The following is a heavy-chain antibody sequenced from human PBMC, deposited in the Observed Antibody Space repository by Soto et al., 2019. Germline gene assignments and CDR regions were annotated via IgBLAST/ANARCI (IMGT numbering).Heavy chain of an antibody. D-gene: IGHD4-17*01. CDR2: IYPGDSDT. CDR1: GYSFTTYW. Sequence: LGESLKISCKGSGYSFTTYWIGWVRQMPGKGLEWMGIIYPGDSDTRYSPSFQGQVTISADKSISTAYLQWSSLKASDTAMYYCARPVTTISNAFDIWGQGTMVTVSS. CDR3: ARPVTTISNAFDI. V-gene: IGHV5-51*01. J-gene: IGHJ3*02.